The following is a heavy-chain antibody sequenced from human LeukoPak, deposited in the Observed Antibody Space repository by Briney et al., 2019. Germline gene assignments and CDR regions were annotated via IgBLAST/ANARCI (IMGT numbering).Heavy chain of an antibody. J-gene: IGHJ4*02. CDR2: ISAYNGNT. CDR3: ARDSRDFWSGYHNDY. V-gene: IGHV1-18*01. CDR1: GYTFTSYG. Sequence: ASVNVSCKASGYTFTSYGLSWVRQAPGQGLEWMGWISAYNGNTNYAQKLQGRVTMTTDTSTSTAYVELRSLRSDDTAVYYCARDSRDFWSGYHNDYWGQGTLVTVSS. D-gene: IGHD3-3*01.